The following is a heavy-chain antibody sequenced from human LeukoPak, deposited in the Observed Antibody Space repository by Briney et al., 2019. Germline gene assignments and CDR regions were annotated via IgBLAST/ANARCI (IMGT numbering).Heavy chain of an antibody. D-gene: IGHD6-13*01. Sequence: SETLSLTCTVSGGSISSYYWSWIRQPPGKGLEWIGYIYYSGSTNYNPSLKSRVTISVDTSKNQLSLKLSSVTAADTAVYYCARSIAAAVTDYWGQGTLVTVSS. CDR2: IYYSGST. J-gene: IGHJ4*02. CDR1: GGSISSYY. CDR3: ARSIAAAVTDY. V-gene: IGHV4-59*01.